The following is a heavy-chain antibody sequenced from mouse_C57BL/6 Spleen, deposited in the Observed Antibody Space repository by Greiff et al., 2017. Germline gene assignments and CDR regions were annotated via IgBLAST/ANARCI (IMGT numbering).Heavy chain of an antibody. CDR1: GFNIKNYY. D-gene: IGHD1-1*01. CDR2: IDPANGNT. Sequence: EVQLQESVAELVRPGASVKLSCTASGFNIKNYYMPWVKQRPEQGLEWIGRIDPANGNTKYAPKFQGKATITADTSSNTAYLQLSSLTSEDTAIYYCAGDYYVAWFAYWGQGTLVTVSA. J-gene: IGHJ3*01. V-gene: IGHV14-3*01. CDR3: AGDYYVAWFAY.